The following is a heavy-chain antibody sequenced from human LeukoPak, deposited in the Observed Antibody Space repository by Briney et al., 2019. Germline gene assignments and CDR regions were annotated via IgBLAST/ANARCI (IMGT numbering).Heavy chain of an antibody. Sequence: ASVKVSCKASGYTFTSYGISWVRQAPGQGLEWMGGIIPIFGTATYAQKFQGRVTITTDESTSTAYMELSSLRSEDTAVYYCAREGAGYYMDVWGKGTTVTVSS. CDR1: GYTFTSYG. V-gene: IGHV1-69*05. D-gene: IGHD4/OR15-4a*01. J-gene: IGHJ6*03. CDR2: IIPIFGTA. CDR3: AREGAGYYMDV.